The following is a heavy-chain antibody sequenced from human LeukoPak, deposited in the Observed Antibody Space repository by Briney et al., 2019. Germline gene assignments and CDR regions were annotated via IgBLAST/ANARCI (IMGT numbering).Heavy chain of an antibody. CDR1: GDSISGYY. CDR3: ARVARSYYYYGMDV. CDR2: IYSSGST. Sequence: PSETLSLTCTVSGDSISGYYWSWIRQPAGKGLEWIGRIYSSGSTKYNPSLKSRVTMSVDTSKNQFSLKLSSVTAADTAVYYCARVARSYYYYGMDVWGQGTTVTVSS. V-gene: IGHV4-4*07. J-gene: IGHJ6*02.